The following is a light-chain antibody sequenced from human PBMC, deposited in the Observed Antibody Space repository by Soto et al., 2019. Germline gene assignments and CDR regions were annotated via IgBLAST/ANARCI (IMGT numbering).Light chain of an antibody. J-gene: IGLJ1*01. CDR3: SSDVGTNRYV. CDR2: EVY. CDR1: SSDVGGYNY. V-gene: IGLV2-8*01. Sequence: QSVLTQPPSASGSPGQSVTISCTGTSSDVGGYNYVSWYQQHPGKAPKLIIYEVYKRPSGVPDRFSGSKSGNTAALTVSGLPAEEEADYYCSSDVGTNRYVFGTGTKLTVL.